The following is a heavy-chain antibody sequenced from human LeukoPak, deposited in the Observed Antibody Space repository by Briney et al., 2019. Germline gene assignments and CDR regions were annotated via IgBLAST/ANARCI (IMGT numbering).Heavy chain of an antibody. Sequence: SETLSLTCTVSGGSISSHYWSWIRQPPGKGLEWIGYIYYSGSTNYNPSLKSRVTISVDTSKNQFSLKLSSVTAADTAVYYCARAYYDLWSGYYTGNGNWFDPWGQGTLVTVSS. V-gene: IGHV4-59*11. CDR3: ARAYYDLWSGYYTGNGNWFDP. J-gene: IGHJ5*02. CDR1: GGSISSHY. D-gene: IGHD3-3*01. CDR2: IYYSGST.